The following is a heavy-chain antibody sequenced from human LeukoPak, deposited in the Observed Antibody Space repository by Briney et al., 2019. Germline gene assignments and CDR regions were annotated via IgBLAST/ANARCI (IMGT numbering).Heavy chain of an antibody. CDR1: GGSFSGYY. CDR2: INHSGST. V-gene: IGHV4-34*01. Sequence: SETLSLTCAVYGGSFSGYYWSWIRQPPGKGLEWIGEINHSGSTNYNPSLKSRVTISVDTSKNQFSLKLSSVTAADTAVYYCARWSCSSTSRYYDYWGQGTLVTVSS. CDR3: ARWSCSSTSRYYDY. J-gene: IGHJ4*02. D-gene: IGHD2-2*01.